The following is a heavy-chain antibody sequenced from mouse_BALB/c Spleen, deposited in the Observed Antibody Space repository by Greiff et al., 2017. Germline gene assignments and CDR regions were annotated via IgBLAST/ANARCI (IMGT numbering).Heavy chain of an antibody. CDR2: ISYSGST. J-gene: IGHJ4*01. CDR3: ARYYGNYEGDAMDY. CDR1: GYSITSDYA. D-gene: IGHD2-1*01. V-gene: IGHV3-2*02. Sequence: EVKLVESGPGLVKPSQSLSLTCTVTGYSITSDYAWNWIRQFPGNKLEWMGYISYSGSTSYNPSLKSRISITRDTSKNQFFLQLNSVTTEDTATYYCARYYGNYEGDAMDYWGQGTSVTVSS.